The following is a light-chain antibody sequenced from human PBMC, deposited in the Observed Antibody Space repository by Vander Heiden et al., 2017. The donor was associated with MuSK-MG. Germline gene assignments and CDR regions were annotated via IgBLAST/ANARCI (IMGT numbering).Light chain of an antibody. CDR1: SSDVGSYNY. J-gene: IGLJ2*01. CDR3: SSVASNNPVL. CDR2: DVT. Sequence: QSALTQPASVSGSHVQSITISCTGTSSDVGSYNYVYWYQQHPGKAPTLIVFDVTDRPAGVSSRFSGSKSGNTASLTISGLQAEDESDYYCSSVASNNPVLFGGGTKVTVL. V-gene: IGLV2-14*03.